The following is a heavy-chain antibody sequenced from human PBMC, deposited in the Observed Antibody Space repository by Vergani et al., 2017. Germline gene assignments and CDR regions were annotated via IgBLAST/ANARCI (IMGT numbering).Heavy chain of an antibody. Sequence: QVQLQESGPGLVKPSETLSLTCTVSGGSISSYYWSWIRQPPGKGLEWIGYIYYSWSTNYNPSLKSRVNISVDMSKNQFSLKRSSVTAADTAVYYCASRSVGTEIDYWGQGTLVTVSS. V-gene: IGHV4-59*08. CDR3: ASRSVGTEIDY. CDR2: IYYSWST. CDR1: GGSISSYY. D-gene: IGHD1-1*01. J-gene: IGHJ4*02.